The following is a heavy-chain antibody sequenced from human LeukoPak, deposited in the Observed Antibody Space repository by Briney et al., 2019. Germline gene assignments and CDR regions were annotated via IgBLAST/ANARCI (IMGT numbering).Heavy chain of an antibody. CDR2: INWNGGST. J-gene: IGHJ3*02. CDR3: ARARSYSYDDAFDI. Sequence: GGSLRLSCGASGFTFDDCGMSWVRQAPGKGLEWVSGINWNGGSTGYSDSVKGRFTISRDNAKNSLYLQMNSLRAEDTALYYCARARSYSYDDAFDIWGQGTMVTVSS. V-gene: IGHV3-20*04. D-gene: IGHD1-26*01. CDR1: GFTFDDCG.